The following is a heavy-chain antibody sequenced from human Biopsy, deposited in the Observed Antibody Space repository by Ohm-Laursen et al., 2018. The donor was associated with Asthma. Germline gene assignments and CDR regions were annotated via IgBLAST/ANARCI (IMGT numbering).Heavy chain of an antibody. CDR1: GASITTPNY. V-gene: IGHV4-39*01. CDR3: ARHWSGNGWEDVHNWFDP. J-gene: IGHJ5*02. D-gene: IGHD1-26*01. Sequence: GTLSLTCVVSGASITTPNYWAWIRQPPGRGLEWLGSIYYTGNSFYSSSLRCRLTMSVATSKSQFSLRLTSVTAADRGVYYCARHWSGNGWEDVHNWFDPWGPGIGVTVSS. CDR2: IYYTGNS.